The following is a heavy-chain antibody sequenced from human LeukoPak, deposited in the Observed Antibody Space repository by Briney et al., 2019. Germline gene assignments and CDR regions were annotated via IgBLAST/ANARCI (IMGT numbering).Heavy chain of an antibody. J-gene: IGHJ4*02. CDR3: ARRRAVAVTYYFDY. V-gene: IGHV5-51*01. CDR1: GYSFSSYW. Sequence: PGESLKISCKGSGYSFSSYWIAWVRQMPGKGLEWMGISYLGDSDTRYSPSFQGQVTISADKSISTAYLQWSSLKASDTAMYYCARRRAVAVTYYFDYWGQGTLVTVSS. D-gene: IGHD6-19*01. CDR2: SYLGDSDT.